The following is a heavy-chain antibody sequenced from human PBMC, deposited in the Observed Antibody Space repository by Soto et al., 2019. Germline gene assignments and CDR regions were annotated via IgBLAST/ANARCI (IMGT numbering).Heavy chain of an antibody. D-gene: IGHD1-7*01. CDR2: ISGSGNST. Sequence: PGGSLRLSCAASGFTFSNYAMRWVRQAPGKGLEWVSAISGSGNSTSYSDSVKGRFAVSRDNSKNTLFLQMNSLRAEDTAVYYCAKARNYEYYYYGMDVWGQGTTVTVSS. V-gene: IGHV3-23*01. CDR1: GFTFSNYA. CDR3: AKARNYEYYYYGMDV. J-gene: IGHJ6*02.